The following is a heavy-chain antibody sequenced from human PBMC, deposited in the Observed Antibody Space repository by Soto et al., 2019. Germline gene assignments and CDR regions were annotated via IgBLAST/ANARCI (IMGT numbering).Heavy chain of an antibody. Sequence: EVQLVESGGGLVQPGRSLRLSCTASGFTFGDYGMGWFRQAPGKALEWIGFIRRHAYGGTTEYAAPVKGRFSISREDSKSIAYLQMNSLKTEDKGVYYCSRGGIVRTPDAFALWGQGTLVTVSS. CDR3: SRGGIVRTPDAFAL. D-gene: IGHD1-26*01. V-gene: IGHV3-49*03. CDR1: GFTFGDYG. CDR2: IRRHAYGGTT. J-gene: IGHJ3*01.